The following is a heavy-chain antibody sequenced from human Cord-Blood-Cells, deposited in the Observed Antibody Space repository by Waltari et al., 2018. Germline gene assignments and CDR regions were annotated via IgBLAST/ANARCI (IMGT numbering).Heavy chain of an antibody. CDR3: AKPAYSSSWYFDY. J-gene: IGHJ4*02. CDR2: IWYDGSNK. D-gene: IGHD6-13*01. V-gene: IGHV3-33*06. CDR1: GFTFSSYG. Sequence: QVQLVESGGGVVQPGRSLRLSCAASGFTFSSYGMHWVRQAPGKGLEWGAVIWYDGSNKYYADSVKGRFTISRDNSKNTLYLQMNSLRAEDTAVYYCAKPAYSSSWYFDYWGQGTLVTVSS.